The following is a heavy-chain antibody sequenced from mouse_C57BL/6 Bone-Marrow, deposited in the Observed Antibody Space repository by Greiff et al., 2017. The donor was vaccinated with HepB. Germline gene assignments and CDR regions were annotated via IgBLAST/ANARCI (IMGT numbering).Heavy chain of an antibody. Sequence: EVQGVESGEGLVKPGGSLKLSCAASGFTFSSYAMSWVRQTPEKRLEWVAYISSGGDYIYYADTVKGRFTISRDNARNTLYLQMSSLKSEDTAMYYCTRDAPYYGSTHYFDYWGQGTTLTVSS. CDR3: TRDAPYYGSTHYFDY. CDR1: GFTFSSYA. J-gene: IGHJ2*01. D-gene: IGHD1-1*01. CDR2: ISSGGDYI. V-gene: IGHV5-9-1*02.